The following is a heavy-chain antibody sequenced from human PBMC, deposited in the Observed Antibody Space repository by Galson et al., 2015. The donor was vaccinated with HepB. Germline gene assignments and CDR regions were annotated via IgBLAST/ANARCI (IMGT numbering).Heavy chain of an antibody. V-gene: IGHV3-9*01. CDR1: GFTFDDYA. Sequence: SLRLSCAASGFTFDDYAMHWVRQAPGKGLEWVSGISWNSGNMGYADSVKGRFTISRDNAKNSLYLQMNSLRAEDTALYYRAKDSSGGNYYDSSAFDPWGQGTLVTVSS. CDR2: ISWNSGNM. D-gene: IGHD3-22*01. J-gene: IGHJ5*02. CDR3: AKDSSGGNYYDSSAFDP.